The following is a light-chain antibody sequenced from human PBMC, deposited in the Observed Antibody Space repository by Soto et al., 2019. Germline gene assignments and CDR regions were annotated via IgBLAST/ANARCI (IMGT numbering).Light chain of an antibody. V-gene: IGLV2-14*01. CDR3: RSYTSSSTLDVV. CDR2: DVI. J-gene: IGLJ2*01. CDR1: SSDVDGYNY. Sequence: QSALTQPASVSGSPGQSITISCTGTSSDVDGYNYVSWYQQHPGKAPKLMIYDVINRPSGVSNRFSGSKSGNTASLTISGLPAEDEADYYCRSYTSSSTLDVVFGGGTKLTVL.